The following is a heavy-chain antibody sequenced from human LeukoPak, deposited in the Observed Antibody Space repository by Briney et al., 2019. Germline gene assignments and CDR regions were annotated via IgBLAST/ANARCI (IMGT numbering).Heavy chain of an antibody. CDR2: ISYDGSIK. D-gene: IGHD1-1*01. CDR1: GFTFSSFG. J-gene: IGHJ6*03. CDR3: AKDQVGATGTIWEGPWMGYMDV. V-gene: IGHV3-30*02. Sequence: GGSLRLSCAASGFTFSSFGMHWVRQAPGKGLEWVAFISYDGSIKYYADSVKGRFTISRDDSKNTLYLQMNSLRAEDTAVYYCAKDQVGATGTIWEGPWMGYMDVWGKGTTVTVSS.